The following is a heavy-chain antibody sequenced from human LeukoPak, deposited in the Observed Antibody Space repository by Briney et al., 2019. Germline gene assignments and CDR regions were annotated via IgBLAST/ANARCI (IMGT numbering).Heavy chain of an antibody. CDR3: ARARGSSSSPWPYYMDV. J-gene: IGHJ6*03. CDR2: IYYSGST. D-gene: IGHD6-6*01. CDR1: GGSISSYY. V-gene: IGHV4-59*01. Sequence: SETLSLTCTVSGGSISSYYWSWIRQPPGKGLEWIGYIYYSGSTNYNPSLKSRVTISVDTSKNQFSLKLSSVTAADTAVYYCARARGSSSSPWPYYMDVWGKGTTVTVSS.